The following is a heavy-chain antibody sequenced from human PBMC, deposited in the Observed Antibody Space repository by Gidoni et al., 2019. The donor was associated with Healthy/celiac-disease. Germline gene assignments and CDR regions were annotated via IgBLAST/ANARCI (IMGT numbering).Heavy chain of an antibody. J-gene: IGHJ5*02. CDR1: GGTFSSYA. CDR3: ASTPRRYCSSTSCYLNWFDP. V-gene: IGHV1-69*01. D-gene: IGHD2-2*01. CDR2: IIPIFGTA. Sequence: QVQLVQSGAEVKKPGSSVKVSCKASGGTFSSYAISWVRQAPGQGLEWMGGIIPIFGTANYAQKFQGRVTITADESTSTAYMELSSLRSEDTAVYYCASTPRRYCSSTSCYLNWFDPWGQGTLVTVSS.